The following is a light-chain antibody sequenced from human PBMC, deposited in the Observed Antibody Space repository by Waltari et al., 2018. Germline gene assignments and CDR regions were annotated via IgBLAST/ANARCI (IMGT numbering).Light chain of an antibody. CDR1: SSDLGTYDY. J-gene: IGLJ2*01. CDR2: DVT. Sequence: QSALTQPASVSGSPGQSITFSCTGTSSDLGTYDYVSWYQQHPGKAPKLMIYDVTKRPSGVSARFSGSKSGNTASLTISGLQAEDEADYYCSSYTTSSTVVFGGGTKMTVL. V-gene: IGLV2-14*03. CDR3: SSYTTSSTVV.